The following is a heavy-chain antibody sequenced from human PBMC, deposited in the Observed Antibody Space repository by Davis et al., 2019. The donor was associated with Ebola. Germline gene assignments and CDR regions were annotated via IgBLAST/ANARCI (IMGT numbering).Heavy chain of an antibody. CDR3: ARSFGVLIEGWFDP. CDR1: GFTFSSYA. V-gene: IGHV3-23*01. J-gene: IGHJ5*02. CDR2: ISDSGDST. D-gene: IGHD3-3*01. Sequence: PGESLKISCTASGFTFSSYAMSWVRQAPGKGLEWVSGISDSGDSTEYIDSVKGRFTISRDYAKNTLYLQMNSLRAEDTAVYYCARSFGVLIEGWFDPWGQGTLVTVSS.